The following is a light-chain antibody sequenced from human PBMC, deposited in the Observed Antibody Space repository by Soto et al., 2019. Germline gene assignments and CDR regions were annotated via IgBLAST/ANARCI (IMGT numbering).Light chain of an antibody. CDR1: TSKIGAGYD. CDR2: GNI. Sequence: QSVLTQPPSVSGAPGQRVTISCTGSTSKIGAGYDVHWYQQVPGTAPKLLIYGNINRPSGVPDRFSGSKSGTSASLAITGLQADDEADYYCQSYDSSLTVVFGGGTKLTVL. CDR3: QSYDSSLTVV. J-gene: IGLJ2*01. V-gene: IGLV1-40*01.